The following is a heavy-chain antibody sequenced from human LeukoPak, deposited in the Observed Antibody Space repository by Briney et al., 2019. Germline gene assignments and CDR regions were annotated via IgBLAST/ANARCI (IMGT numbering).Heavy chain of an antibody. D-gene: IGHD3-22*01. CDR2: ISSSGGLA. CDR1: GFTFCSYA. J-gene: IGHJ4*02. CDR3: AKAGSSGYRYYFDY. Sequence: GGSLRLSCGASGFTFCSYAMSWVRQAPGKGLEWVSAISSSGGLAYYADSVKGRFTMSRDNSENTLFLQMNSLRADDTALYYCAKAGSSGYRYYFDYWGQGNLVTVSS. V-gene: IGHV3-23*01.